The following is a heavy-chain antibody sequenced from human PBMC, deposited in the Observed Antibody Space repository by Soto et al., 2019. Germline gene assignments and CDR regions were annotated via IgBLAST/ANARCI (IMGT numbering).Heavy chain of an antibody. V-gene: IGHV3-9*01. CDR2: ISWNSGSI. Sequence: EVQLVESGGGLVQPGRSLRLSCAASGFTFDDYAMPWVRQAPGKGLEWVSGISWNSGSIGYADSVKGRFTISRDNAKNSLYLQMNSLRSEDTALYYCAKDMGYDLSPLGYFDYWGQGTLVTVSS. J-gene: IGHJ4*02. CDR3: AKDMGYDLSPLGYFDY. CDR1: GFTFDDYA. D-gene: IGHD5-12*01.